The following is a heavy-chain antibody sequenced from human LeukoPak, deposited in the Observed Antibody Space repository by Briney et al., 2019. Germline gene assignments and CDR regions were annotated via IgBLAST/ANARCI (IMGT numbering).Heavy chain of an antibody. J-gene: IGHJ5*02. CDR2: IYTSGST. Sequence: PSETLSLTCTVSGGSISSYYGSWIRQPAGKGLEWFGRIYTSGSTNYNPSLKSRVTMSVDTSKNQFSLKLSSVTAADTAVYYCARDSYSSSDLGWFDPWGQGTLVTVSS. D-gene: IGHD6-6*01. CDR3: ARDSYSSSDLGWFDP. CDR1: GGSISSYY. V-gene: IGHV4-4*07.